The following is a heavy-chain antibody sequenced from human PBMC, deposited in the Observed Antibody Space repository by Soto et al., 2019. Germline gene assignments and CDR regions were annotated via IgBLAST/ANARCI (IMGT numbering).Heavy chain of an antibody. CDR3: ARSRVGRFWSGYPRSHNWFDP. J-gene: IGHJ5*02. V-gene: IGHV3-21*01. CDR2: ISSSRSYI. CDR1: GFTFSSYS. D-gene: IGHD3-3*01. Sequence: GGSLRLSCAASGFTFSSYSMNWVRQAPGKGLEWVSSISSSRSYIYYADSVKGRFTISRDNAKNSLYLQMNSLGAEDMAVYYCARSRVGRFWSGYPRSHNWFDPWGQRTLVTVSS.